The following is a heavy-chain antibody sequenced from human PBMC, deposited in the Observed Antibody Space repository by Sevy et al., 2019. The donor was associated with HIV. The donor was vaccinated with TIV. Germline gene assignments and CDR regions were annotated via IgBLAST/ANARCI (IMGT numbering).Heavy chain of an antibody. V-gene: IGHV3-33*01. CDR1: GFTFSSHG. Sequence: GGSLRLSCAASGFTFSSHGMHWVRQAPGKGPEWVAVIWYDGSNIYYADSAKGRFTISRDNSKNKLYLQMYSLRPEDTAVYYCARESSHDLWSGYWGYLDYWGQGTLVTVSS. D-gene: IGHD3-3*01. CDR3: ARESSHDLWSGYWGYLDY. CDR2: IWYDGSNI. J-gene: IGHJ4*02.